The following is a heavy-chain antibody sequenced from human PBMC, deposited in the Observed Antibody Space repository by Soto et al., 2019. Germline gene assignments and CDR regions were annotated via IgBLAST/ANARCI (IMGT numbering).Heavy chain of an antibody. Sequence: PGGSLRLSCAASGFTFSNYEMNWVRQAPGKWLEWVSYISSLGSTIYYADSVKGRFTISRDNAKDSLYLQMNSLGAEDTAVYYCARDIRTLYYFDFWGQGXLVTVYS. CDR3: ARDIRTLYYFDF. J-gene: IGHJ4*02. D-gene: IGHD4-17*01. V-gene: IGHV3-48*03. CDR2: ISSLGSTI. CDR1: GFTFSNYE.